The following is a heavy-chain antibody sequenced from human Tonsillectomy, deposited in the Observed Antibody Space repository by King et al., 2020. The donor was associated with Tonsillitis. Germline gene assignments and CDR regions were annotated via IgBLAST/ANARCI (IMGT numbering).Heavy chain of an antibody. CDR3: ARERLWSSSWGIDS. D-gene: IGHD2-15*01. J-gene: IGHJ4*02. CDR2: ISYDGRRE. CDR1: GFSFSSYG. V-gene: IGHV3-33*05. Sequence: VQLVESEGGVVQPGRSLRLSCAASGFSFSSYGVHWVRQAPGKGLDWIAVISYDGRRENYADSVKGRFTISRDNSNNTLYLQMNSLRVEDTAVYYCARERLWSSSWGIDSWGQGTLVTVS.